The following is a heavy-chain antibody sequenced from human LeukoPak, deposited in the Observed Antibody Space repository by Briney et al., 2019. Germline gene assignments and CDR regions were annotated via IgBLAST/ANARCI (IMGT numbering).Heavy chain of an antibody. V-gene: IGHV3-30*02. CDR3: AKVSGSSSFARGNWYFDL. J-gene: IGHJ2*01. CDR1: GFTFSSYG. Sequence: GGSLRLSCAASGFTFSSYGMHWVRQAPGKGLEWVAFIRYDGSNKYYADSVKGRFTISRDNSKNTLYLQMNSLRAEDTAVYYCAKVSGSSSFARGNWYFDLWGRGTLVTVSS. CDR2: IRYDGSNK. D-gene: IGHD6-13*01.